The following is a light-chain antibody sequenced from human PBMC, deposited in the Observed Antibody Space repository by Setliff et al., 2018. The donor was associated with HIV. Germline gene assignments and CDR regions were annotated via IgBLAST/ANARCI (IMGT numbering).Light chain of an antibody. CDR2: EVS. Sequence: QSVLAQPASVSGSPGQSITISCTGTSSDVGGYIFVSWYQKHPGKAPKLLIYEVSNRPSGVSNRFSGSKSANTASLTISGLQAEDEAHYYCSSYTRGSILVFGTGTKVTVL. CDR3: SSYTRGSILV. V-gene: IGLV2-14*03. CDR1: SSDVGGYIF. J-gene: IGLJ1*01.